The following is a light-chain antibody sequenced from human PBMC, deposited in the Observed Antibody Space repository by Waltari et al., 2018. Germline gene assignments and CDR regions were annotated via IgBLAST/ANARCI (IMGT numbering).Light chain of an antibody. CDR2: DDG. V-gene: IGLV3-21*02. Sequence: SYVLTQPPSVSVAPVQTARISCDGNNIGSTTVHWYQQKPGQAPVLVVYDDGDRPSGIPERFSGSNSGNTATLTISRVDAGDEADYYCQVWDSGSDHYVFGTVTKVTVL. CDR1: NIGSTT. J-gene: IGLJ1*01. CDR3: QVWDSGSDHYV.